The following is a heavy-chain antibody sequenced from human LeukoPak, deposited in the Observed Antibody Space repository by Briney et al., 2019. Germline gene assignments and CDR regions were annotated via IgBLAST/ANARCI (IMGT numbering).Heavy chain of an antibody. CDR1: GFTFSSYA. Sequence: GGSLRLSRAASGFTFSSYAMHWVRQAPGKGLGWVAVISYDGGNKYYTDSVKGRFTISRDNSKNTLYLQRNSLRAEDTAVYYCARVLGTPYYDILTGYYYYYGMDVGGQGTTVTVSS. CDR2: ISYDGGNK. D-gene: IGHD3-9*01. J-gene: IGHJ6*02. CDR3: ARVLGTPYYDILTGYYYYYGMDV. V-gene: IGHV3-30*04.